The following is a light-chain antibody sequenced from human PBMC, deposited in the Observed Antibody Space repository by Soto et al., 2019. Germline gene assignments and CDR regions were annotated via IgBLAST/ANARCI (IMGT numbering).Light chain of an antibody. J-gene: IGKJ3*01. CDR2: SAS. CDR1: QSVNID. V-gene: IGKV3D-15*01. CDR3: QQYKTWPFT. Sequence: EIVLTQSPATLSVSPGESATLSCRASQSVNIDLVWYQQKPGQAPKVLMFSASARETGIPARFSGGGSETEFTLTISSLQPEDSAVYYCQQYKTWPFTFGPGTKV.